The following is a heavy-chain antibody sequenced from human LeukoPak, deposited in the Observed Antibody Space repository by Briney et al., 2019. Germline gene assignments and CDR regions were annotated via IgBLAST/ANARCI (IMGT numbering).Heavy chain of an antibody. Sequence: SGGSLILSCSAPGFTFSTYGMHWVRQAPGKGLEWVAVVWYDGSNIQYVDSVKGRFTISRDNSKSTLYLQMNSLTAEDTAVYYCARGGYSGTYYFDYWGQGTLVTVSS. V-gene: IGHV3-33*01. CDR2: VWYDGSNI. CDR3: ARGGYSGTYYFDY. J-gene: IGHJ4*02. CDR1: GFTFSTYG. D-gene: IGHD1-26*01.